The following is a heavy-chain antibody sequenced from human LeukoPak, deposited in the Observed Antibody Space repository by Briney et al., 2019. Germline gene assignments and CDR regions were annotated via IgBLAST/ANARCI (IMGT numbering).Heavy chain of an antibody. CDR2: IYHTGST. V-gene: IGHV4-30-2*01. J-gene: IGHJ5*02. CDR1: GGSISSGNYY. CDR3: ARDWSRPGQPYQVLNFGFDP. Sequence: SQTLSLTCTVSGGSISSGNYYWNWIRQPPGKGLDWIGYIYHTGSTYYNPSLKSRVTISVDRSKNHFSLKLTSVTAADTAVYFCARDWSRPGQPYQVLNFGFDPWGQGTLVTVSS. D-gene: IGHD2-2*01.